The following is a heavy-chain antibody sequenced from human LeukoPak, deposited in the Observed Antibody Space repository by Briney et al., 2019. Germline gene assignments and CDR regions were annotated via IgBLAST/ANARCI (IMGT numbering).Heavy chain of an antibody. CDR3: ARGTTVTTSDAFDI. CDR1: GFTFSSYS. J-gene: IGHJ3*02. CDR2: ISSSSSTI. D-gene: IGHD4-17*01. Sequence: GGSLLLSCAASGFTFSSYSMNWVRQAPGKGLEGVSYISSSSSTIYYADSVKGRFTISRDNAKNSLYLQMNSLRAEDTAVYYCARGTTVTTSDAFDIWGQGTMVTVSS. V-gene: IGHV3-48*01.